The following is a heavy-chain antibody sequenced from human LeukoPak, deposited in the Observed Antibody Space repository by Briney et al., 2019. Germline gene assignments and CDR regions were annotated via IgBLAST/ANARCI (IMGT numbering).Heavy chain of an antibody. V-gene: IGHV3-23*01. Sequence: PGGSLRLSCAASGFTFSSYAMSWVRQAPWKGLEWVSAISTSGDITYYADSVKGRFTISRDNSKNTLYLQMSSLGVEDTAIYYCARNCTATNCYRYWGQGALVTVSS. J-gene: IGHJ4*02. CDR2: ISTSGDIT. CDR1: GFTFSSYA. CDR3: ARNCTATNCYRY. D-gene: IGHD2-2*01.